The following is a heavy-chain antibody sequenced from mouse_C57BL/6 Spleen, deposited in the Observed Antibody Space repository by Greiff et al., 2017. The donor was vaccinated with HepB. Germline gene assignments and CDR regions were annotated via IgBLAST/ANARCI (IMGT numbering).Heavy chain of an antibody. J-gene: IGHJ4*01. D-gene: IGHD1-1*01. CDR2: ISGGGGNT. Sequence: EVQGVESGGGLVKPGGSLKLSCAASGFTFSSYTMSWVRQTPEKRLEWVATISGGGGNTYYPDSVKGRFTISRDNAKNTLYLQMSSLRSEDTALYYCANTYYGCSFYAMDYWGQGTSVTVSS. CDR1: GFTFSSYT. CDR3: ANTYYGCSFYAMDY. V-gene: IGHV5-9*01.